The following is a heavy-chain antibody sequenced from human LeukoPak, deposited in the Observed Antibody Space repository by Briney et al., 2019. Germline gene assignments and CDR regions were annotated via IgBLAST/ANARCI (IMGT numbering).Heavy chain of an antibody. D-gene: IGHD3-22*01. CDR3: VRDLVGGYYYVAFDY. CDR2: VSSRSTTI. CDR1: GFTVSSKF. V-gene: IGHV3-48*02. Sequence: GGSLRLSCAASGFTVSSKFMSWVRQAPGKGLEWVSYVSSRSTTIYYADSVKGRFTISRDNAKNSLYLQMNSLRDEDTAVYYCVRDLVGGYYYVAFDYWGQGTLVTVSS. J-gene: IGHJ4*02.